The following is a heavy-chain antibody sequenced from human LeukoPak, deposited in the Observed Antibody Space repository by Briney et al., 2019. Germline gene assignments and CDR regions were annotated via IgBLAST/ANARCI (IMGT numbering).Heavy chain of an antibody. D-gene: IGHD2-2*02. CDR1: GYTFTSYA. CDR2: INPNSGGT. CDR3: ARAYCSSTSCYTGGGWFDP. V-gene: IGHV1-2*02. Sequence: ASVKVSCKASGYTFTSYAIHWVRQAPGQGLEWMGWINPNSGGTNYAQKFQGRVTMTRDTSISTAYMELSRLRSDDTAVYYCARAYCSSTSCYTGGGWFDPWGQGTLVTVSS. J-gene: IGHJ5*02.